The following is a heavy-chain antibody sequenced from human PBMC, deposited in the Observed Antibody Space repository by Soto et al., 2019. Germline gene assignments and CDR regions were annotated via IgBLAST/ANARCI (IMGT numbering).Heavy chain of an antibody. CDR2: IYYSGST. V-gene: IGHV4-59*01. Sequence: SETLSLTSPVSGGSISSYSWSWIRQPPGKGLGWIGYIYYSGSTNYNPSLKRRVTISVDTSKNQFSLKLSSVTAADAAVYYCASFQVPAAMLENWGQGTLVTVSS. J-gene: IGHJ4*02. CDR1: GGSISSYS. CDR3: ASFQVPAAMLEN. D-gene: IGHD2-2*01.